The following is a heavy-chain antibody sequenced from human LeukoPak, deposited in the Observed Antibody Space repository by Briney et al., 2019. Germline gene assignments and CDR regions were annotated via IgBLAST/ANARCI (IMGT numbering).Heavy chain of an antibody. V-gene: IGHV4-39*07. J-gene: IGHJ4*02. Sequence: SATLSLTCTVSGGSVYTSDYYWGWVRQPPGKGPEWIGDIFYTGKTNYNPSLKGRVSISIDTSKNQFSLKLTSVTAADTAVYYCARVFGSWGQGTLVTVSS. CDR3: ARVFGS. CDR1: GGSVYTSDYY. CDR2: IFYTGKT.